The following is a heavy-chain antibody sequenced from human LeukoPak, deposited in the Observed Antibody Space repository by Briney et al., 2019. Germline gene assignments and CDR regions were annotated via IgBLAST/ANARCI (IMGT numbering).Heavy chain of an antibody. CDR2: IYPDDSDT. CDR1: RYSFTAYW. V-gene: IGHV5-51*01. CDR3: ARLPTVTSNRIHDGMDV. D-gene: IGHD4-17*01. Sequence: GESLKISCKGSRYSFTAYWIGWVRQMPGKGLEWMGIIYPDDSDTRYSPSFQGQVTISADKSISTAYLQWSSLKASDTAMYYCARLPTVTSNRIHDGMDVWGQGTTVTVSS. J-gene: IGHJ6*02.